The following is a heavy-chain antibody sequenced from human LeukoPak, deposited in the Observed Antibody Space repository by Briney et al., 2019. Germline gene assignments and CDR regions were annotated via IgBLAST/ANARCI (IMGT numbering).Heavy chain of an antibody. Sequence: PSETLPLTCTVSGGSINNYYWSWIRQPAGKGLEWIGRLYTRGSTNYNPSLKSRVTMSVDTSKNQFSLKLSSVTAADTAVYYCARGRYCSADICSGGDAFDIWGQGTMVSVSS. CDR2: LYTRGST. D-gene: IGHD2-15*01. CDR1: GGSINNYY. J-gene: IGHJ3*02. CDR3: ARGRYCSADICSGGDAFDI. V-gene: IGHV4-4*07.